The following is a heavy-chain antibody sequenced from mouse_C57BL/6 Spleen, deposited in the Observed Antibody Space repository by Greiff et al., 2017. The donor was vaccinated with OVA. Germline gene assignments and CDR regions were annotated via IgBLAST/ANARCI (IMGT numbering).Heavy chain of an antibody. Sequence: QVQLQQSGAELARPGASVKMSCKASGYTFTSYTMHWVKQRPGQGLEWIGYINPSSGYTTYNQKFKDKATLTADKSSSTAYMQLSSLTSEDSAVYYCARGPSYDYDASHWYFDVWGTGTTVTVSS. CDR1: GYTFTSYT. J-gene: IGHJ1*03. D-gene: IGHD2-4*01. V-gene: IGHV1-4*01. CDR3: ARGPSYDYDASHWYFDV. CDR2: INPSSGYT.